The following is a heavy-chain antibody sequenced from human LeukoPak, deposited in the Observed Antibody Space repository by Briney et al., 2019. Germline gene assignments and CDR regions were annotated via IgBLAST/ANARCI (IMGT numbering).Heavy chain of an antibody. CDR1: GFTFSSYG. CDR3: AKDDYSNYGYFDY. V-gene: IGHV3-30*18. J-gene: IGHJ4*02. D-gene: IGHD4-11*01. CDR2: ISYDGSNK. Sequence: PGGSLRLSCAASGFTFSSYGMHWVRQAPGKGLESVAVISYDGSNKYYADSVKGRFTISRDNSKNTLYLQMNSLRAEDTAVYYGAKDDYSNYGYFDYWGQGTLVTVSS.